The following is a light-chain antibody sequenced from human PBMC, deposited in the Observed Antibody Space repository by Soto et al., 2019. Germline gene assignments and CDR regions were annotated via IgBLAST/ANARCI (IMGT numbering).Light chain of an antibody. V-gene: IGKV1-5*03. CDR2: KAS. CDR3: QQRGNWPSIT. CDR1: QTISSW. J-gene: IGKJ4*01. Sequence: DIQMTQSPSTLSGSVGDRVTITCRASQTISSWLVWYQQKPGKAPKLLIYKASTLKSGVPSRFSGSGSGTEFTLTISSLQPDDFATYYCQQRGNWPSITFGGGTKV.